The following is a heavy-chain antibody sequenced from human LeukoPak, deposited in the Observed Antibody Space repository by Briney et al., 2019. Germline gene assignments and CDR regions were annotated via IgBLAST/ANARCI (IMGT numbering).Heavy chain of an antibody. CDR1: GFTLSTNS. CDR2: ISGSGGST. Sequence: PGGPRTLSWAASGFTLSTNSIGWARQAPRNLLEWDSGISGSGGSTYYADSVKGRFTISRDNSQNTLYLQMNSLRGEDTAVYYCAKIPLGSHWVDFDYWGQGTLVTVSS. CDR3: AKIPLGSHWVDFDY. J-gene: IGHJ4*02. D-gene: IGHD3-10*01. V-gene: IGHV3-23*01.